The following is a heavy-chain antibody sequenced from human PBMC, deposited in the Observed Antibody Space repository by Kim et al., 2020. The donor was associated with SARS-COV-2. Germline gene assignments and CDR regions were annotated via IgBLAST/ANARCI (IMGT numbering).Heavy chain of an antibody. Sequence: SETLSLTCTVSGGSISSYYWSWIRQPPGKGLEWIGYIYYSGSTNYNPSLKSRVTISVDTSKNQFSLKLSSVTAADTAVYYCARQGSGYDSDWFDPWGQGTLVTVSS. J-gene: IGHJ5*02. V-gene: IGHV4-59*08. CDR2: IYYSGST. CDR3: ARQGSGYDSDWFDP. D-gene: IGHD5-12*01. CDR1: GGSISSYY.